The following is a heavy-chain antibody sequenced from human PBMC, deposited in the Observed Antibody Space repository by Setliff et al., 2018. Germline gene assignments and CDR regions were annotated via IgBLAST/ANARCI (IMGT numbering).Heavy chain of an antibody. D-gene: IGHD1-1*01. CDR2: IKEDGSEK. V-gene: IGHV3-7*01. CDR1: GFTFSSYA. Sequence: GESLKISCAASGFTFSSYAMSWVRQAPGKGLEWVANIKEDGSEKYYVDSVKGRFTMSRDNAKNSLYLQMNSLRVEDTAVYYCVRSGDPKSAFERYLFDWGQGTLVTVSS. J-gene: IGHJ4*02. CDR3: VRSGDPKSAFERYLFD.